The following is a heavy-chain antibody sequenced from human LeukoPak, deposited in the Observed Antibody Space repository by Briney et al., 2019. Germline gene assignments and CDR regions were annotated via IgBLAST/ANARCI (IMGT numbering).Heavy chain of an antibody. CDR3: ASSVEAAMLIDY. D-gene: IGHD5-18*01. V-gene: IGHV3-33*01. CDR1: GFTFSSHG. Sequence: GSLRLSCAASGFTFSSHGMHWVRQAPGKGPEWMAVIWNDGSNKYYADSVKGRFTISRENSKNTLYLHMNSLRAEDTAVYYCASSVEAAMLIDYWGLGTLVTVSS. J-gene: IGHJ4*02. CDR2: IWNDGSNK.